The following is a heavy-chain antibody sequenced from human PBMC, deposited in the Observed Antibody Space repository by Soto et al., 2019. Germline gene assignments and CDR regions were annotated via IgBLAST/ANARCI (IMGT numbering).Heavy chain of an antibody. CDR3: ARETTHYYGSGNKNGMDV. Sequence: GASVKVSCKASGYTFTSYGISWVRQAPGQGLEWMGWISAYNGNTNYAQKLQGRVTMTTDTSTSTAYMELRSLRSDDTAVYYCARETTHYYGSGNKNGMDVWGQGTTVTVSS. CDR2: ISAYNGNT. D-gene: IGHD3-10*01. CDR1: GYTFTSYG. J-gene: IGHJ6*02. V-gene: IGHV1-18*01.